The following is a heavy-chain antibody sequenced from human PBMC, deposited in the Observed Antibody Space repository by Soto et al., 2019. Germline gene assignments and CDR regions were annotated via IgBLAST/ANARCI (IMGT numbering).Heavy chain of an antibody. V-gene: IGHV3-64*01. Sequence: EEQLVQSGGGLVQPGGSLRLSCAASGFSFSSYDLFWVRQAEGKGLEYVSAVSRNGINTYYANSVKGRFTISRDNSKNIMYLQMGTLRAEDMAVYYCAITYYDFDVWGKGTTVIVSS. CDR1: GFSFSSYD. CDR2: VSRNGINT. CDR3: AITYYDFDV. J-gene: IGHJ6*04. D-gene: IGHD3-3*01.